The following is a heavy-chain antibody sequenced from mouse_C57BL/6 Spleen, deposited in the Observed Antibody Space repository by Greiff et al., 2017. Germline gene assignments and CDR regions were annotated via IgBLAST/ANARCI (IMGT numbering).Heavy chain of an antibody. D-gene: IGHD1-1*01. CDR1: GSTFTDYE. V-gene: IGHV1-15*01. J-gene: IGHJ2*01. CDR2: IDPETGGT. Sequence: VQLQESGAELVRPGASVTLSCKASGSTFTDYEMHWVKQTPVHGLEWIGAIDPETGGTAYNQKFKGKAILTADKSSSTAYMELRSLTSEDSAVYYCTRSSTVVATLYYFDYWGQGTTLTVSS. CDR3: TRSSTVVATLYYFDY.